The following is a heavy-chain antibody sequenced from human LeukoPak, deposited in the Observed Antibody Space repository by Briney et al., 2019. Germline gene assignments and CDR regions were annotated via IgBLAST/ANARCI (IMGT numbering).Heavy chain of an antibody. Sequence: SETLSLTCTVSGGPISSGSYYWSWIRQPAGKGLEWIGRIYTSGSTNYNPSLKSRVTISVDPSKNQFALKLSSVTAADTAVYYRARGVAASSGWYLDAFDIWGQGTMVTVSS. CDR2: IYTSGST. CDR1: GGPISSGSYY. J-gene: IGHJ3*02. CDR3: ARGVAASSGWYLDAFDI. D-gene: IGHD6-19*01. V-gene: IGHV4-61*02.